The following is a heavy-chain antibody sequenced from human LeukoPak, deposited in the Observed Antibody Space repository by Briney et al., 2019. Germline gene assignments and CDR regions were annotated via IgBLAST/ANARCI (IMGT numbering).Heavy chain of an antibody. D-gene: IGHD6-6*01. CDR2: IYPGDSDT. Sequence: GGSLKISWKGSGYSFTSYWIGWVRQMPGKGLVWMGIIYPGDSDTRYSPSFQGQVTISADKSISTAYLQWSSLKASDTAMYYCARQRHSYSSSSWAAGNYFDYWGQGTLVTVSS. CDR3: ARQRHSYSSSSWAAGNYFDY. CDR1: GYSFTSYW. J-gene: IGHJ4*02. V-gene: IGHV5-51*01.